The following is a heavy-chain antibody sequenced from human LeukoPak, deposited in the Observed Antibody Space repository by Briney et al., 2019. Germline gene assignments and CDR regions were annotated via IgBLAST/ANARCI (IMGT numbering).Heavy chain of an antibody. J-gene: IGHJ3*02. CDR2: IYYSGST. CDR1: GGSISSYY. Sequence: WETLSLTCTVSGGSISSYYWSWIRQPPGKGLEWIGYIYYSGSTNYNPSLKSRVTISVDTSKNQFSLKLSSVTAADTAVYYCARVSEAVAGHDAFDIWGQGTMVTVSS. CDR3: ARVSEAVAGHDAFDI. D-gene: IGHD6-19*01. V-gene: IGHV4-59*08.